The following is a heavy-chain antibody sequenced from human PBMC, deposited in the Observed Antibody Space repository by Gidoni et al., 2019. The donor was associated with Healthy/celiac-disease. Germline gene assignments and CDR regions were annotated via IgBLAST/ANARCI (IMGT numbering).Heavy chain of an antibody. V-gene: IGHV1-3*01. D-gene: IGHD3-3*01. CDR3: ARSDDFWSGYYRDYYYYGMDV. J-gene: IGHJ6*02. CDR2: INAGNGNT. CDR1: GYTFTSYA. Sequence: QVQLVQSGAEVKKPGASVKVSCKASGYTFTSYAMHWVRQAPGQRLEWMGWINAGNGNTNYSQKFQGRVTITRDTSASTAYMELSSLRSEDTAVYYCARSDDFWSGYYRDYYYYGMDVWGQGTTVTVSS.